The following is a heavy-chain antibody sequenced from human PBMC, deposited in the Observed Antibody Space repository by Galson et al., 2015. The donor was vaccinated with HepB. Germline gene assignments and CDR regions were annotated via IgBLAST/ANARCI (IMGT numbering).Heavy chain of an antibody. CDR3: ARDLDYYYGMDV. J-gene: IGHJ6*02. CDR2: IYSGGST. V-gene: IGHV3-66*01. CDR1: GFTVSSNY. Sequence: SLRLSCAASGFTVSSNYMSWVRQAPGKGLEWVSVIYSGGSTYYADSVKGRFTISRDNSKNTLYLQMNSLRAEDTAVYYCARDLDYYYGMDVWGQGTLVTVSS.